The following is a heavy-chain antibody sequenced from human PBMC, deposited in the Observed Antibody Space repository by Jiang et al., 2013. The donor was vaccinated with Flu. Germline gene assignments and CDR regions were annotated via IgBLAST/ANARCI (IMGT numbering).Heavy chain of an antibody. CDR2: ITPMFGTT. J-gene: IGHJ4*02. V-gene: IGHV1-69*06. CDR1: GDSFTNFG. Sequence: SGAEVKQPGSSVKVSCKASGDSFTNFGIVWVRQAPGQGLEWMGGITPMFGTTNYAQEFQGRVTIIADKSSSTIFLELSSLRYEDTAVYFCAREEASGSYYVHWGQGTPVTVSS. D-gene: IGHD1-26*01. CDR3: AREEASGSYYVH.